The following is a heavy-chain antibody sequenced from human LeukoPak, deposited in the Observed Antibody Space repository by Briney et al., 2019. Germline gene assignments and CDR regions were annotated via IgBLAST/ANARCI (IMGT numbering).Heavy chain of an antibody. J-gene: IGHJ5*02. CDR3: ARGFLRGYCSGGSCYPRS. D-gene: IGHD2-15*01. Sequence: PGGSLRLSCAASGFTFSSYAMSWVRQAPGKGLEWVSAISGSGGSTYYADSVKGRFTISRDNSKNTLYLQMNSLRAEDTAVYYCARGFLRGYCSGGSCYPRSWGQGTLVTVSS. V-gene: IGHV3-23*01. CDR1: GFTFSSYA. CDR2: ISGSGGST.